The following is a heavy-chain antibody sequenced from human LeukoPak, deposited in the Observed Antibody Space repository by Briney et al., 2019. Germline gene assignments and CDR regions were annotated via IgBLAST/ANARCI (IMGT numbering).Heavy chain of an antibody. CDR2: ISSSSSYI. CDR3: ATGSGSYLDYFDY. D-gene: IGHD3-10*01. Sequence: PGGSLRLSCAASGFTFSSYSMNWVRQAPGKGLEWVSSISSSSSYIYHADSVKGRFTISRDNAKNSLYLQMNSLRAEDTAVYYCATGSGSYLDYFDYWGQGTLVTVSS. V-gene: IGHV3-21*01. J-gene: IGHJ4*02. CDR1: GFTFSSYS.